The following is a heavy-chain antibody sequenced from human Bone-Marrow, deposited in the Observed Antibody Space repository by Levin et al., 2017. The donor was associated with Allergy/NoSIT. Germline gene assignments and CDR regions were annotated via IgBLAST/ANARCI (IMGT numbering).Heavy chain of an antibody. J-gene: IGHJ4*02. CDR3: ARERGLGSDFDS. D-gene: IGHD3-10*01. CDR2: INWNGGST. CDR1: GFNFDDYG. Sequence: GGSLRLSCAASGFNFDDYGMTWVRQSPGKGLEWVSHINWNGGSTSYADSVKGRFTMTRDNAKSSLYLQMNSLRAEDTAFYYCARERGLGSDFDSWGQGTLVTVSS. V-gene: IGHV3-20*04.